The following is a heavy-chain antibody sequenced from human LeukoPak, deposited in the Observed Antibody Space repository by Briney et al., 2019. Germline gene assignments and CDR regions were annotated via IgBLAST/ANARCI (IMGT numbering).Heavy chain of an antibody. CDR2: IYPGDSDT. V-gene: IGHV5-51*01. Sequence: RGESLKISRKGSGYSFTNYWNGWVRQMPGRGLEWMGIIYPGDSDTTYSPSFQGQVTISADKSISTAYLQWSSLKASDTAMYYCARVEAVAGQNWFEPWGQGTLVTVSS. CDR3: ARVEAVAGQNWFEP. CDR1: GYSFTNYW. J-gene: IGHJ5*02. D-gene: IGHD6-19*01.